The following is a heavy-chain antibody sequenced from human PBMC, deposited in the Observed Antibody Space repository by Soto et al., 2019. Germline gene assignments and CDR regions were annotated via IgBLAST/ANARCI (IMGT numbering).Heavy chain of an antibody. D-gene: IGHD2-15*01. CDR3: AATPRY. Sequence: QVQLQESGPGLVKPSETLSLTCSVSGGSTSSYYWSWIRQPPGKGLEWIGYIYYSGSTDYSPSLKSRVTMSIDTSQKQVSLKLTSVTTAATAVYYCAATPRYWGQGTLVTVSS. J-gene: IGHJ4*02. CDR2: IYYSGST. CDR1: GGSTSSYY. V-gene: IGHV4-59*01.